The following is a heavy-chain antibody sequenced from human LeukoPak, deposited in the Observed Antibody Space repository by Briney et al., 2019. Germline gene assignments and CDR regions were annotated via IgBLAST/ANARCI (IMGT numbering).Heavy chain of an antibody. V-gene: IGHV3-23*01. CDR3: AKDRDILQYSSGWCNFDY. J-gene: IGHJ4*02. CDR1: GFTFSTYA. CDR2: ISGSGGST. D-gene: IGHD6-19*01. Sequence: GGSLRLSCAASGFTFSTYAMSWVRQAPGKGLEWVSVISGSGGSTYYADSVKGRFTISRDNSKNTMYLQMKSLRADDTAVYYCAKDRDILQYSSGWCNFDYWGQGTLVTVSS.